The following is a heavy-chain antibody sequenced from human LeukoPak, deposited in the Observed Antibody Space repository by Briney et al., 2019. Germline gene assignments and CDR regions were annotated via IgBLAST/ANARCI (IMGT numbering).Heavy chain of an antibody. Sequence: PGGSLRLSCAASGFTFSSYAMSWVRQAPGKGLEWVSALSDSGGSTYYADSVKGRFTISRDNSKNTLYLQMNSLRAEDTAIYYCAKSASYGGNSAALFWGQGTLVTVSS. CDR3: AKSASYGGNSAALF. V-gene: IGHV3-23*01. J-gene: IGHJ1*01. CDR1: GFTFSSYA. D-gene: IGHD4-23*01. CDR2: LSDSGGST.